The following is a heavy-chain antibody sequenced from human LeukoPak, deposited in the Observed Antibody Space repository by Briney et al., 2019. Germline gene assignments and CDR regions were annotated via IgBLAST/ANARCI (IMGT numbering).Heavy chain of an antibody. CDR3: ARAQQMDDAFDI. V-gene: IGHV3-66*02. CDR1: GFTVSSNY. D-gene: IGHD6-13*01. J-gene: IGHJ3*02. CDR2: IYSGGST. Sequence: GASLRLSCAASGFTVSSNYMSWVRQAPGKGLELVSVIYSGGSTYYADSVKGRFTISRDNSKNTLYLQMNSLRAEDTAVYYCARAQQMDDAFDIWGQGTMVTVSS.